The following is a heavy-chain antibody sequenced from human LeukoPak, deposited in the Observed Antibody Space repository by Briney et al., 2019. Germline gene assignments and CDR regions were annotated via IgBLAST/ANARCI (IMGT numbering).Heavy chain of an antibody. CDR1: GFTFNSHG. CDR3: ARGGSGSYGTNYFDY. J-gene: IGHJ4*02. Sequence: GTSLRLSCSTSGFTFNSHGFHWVRQAPGKGLEYVSAISSNGGSTYYANSVKGRFTISRDNSKNTLYLQMGSLRAEDMAVYYCARGGSGSYGTNYFDYWGQGTLVTVSS. D-gene: IGHD1-26*01. CDR2: ISSNGGST. V-gene: IGHV3-64*01.